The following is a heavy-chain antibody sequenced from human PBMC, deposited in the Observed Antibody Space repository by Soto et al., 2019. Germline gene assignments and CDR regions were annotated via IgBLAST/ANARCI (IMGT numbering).Heavy chain of an antibody. V-gene: IGHV3-48*01. CDR1: GFSFSTYN. CDR2: ISSSSSPI. D-gene: IGHD7-27*01. CDR3: ARDFERTGVQ. J-gene: IGHJ4*02. Sequence: GGSLRLSCAASGFSFSTYNMNWVRQAPGKGLEWVSYISSSSSPIYYADSVKGRFTISRDNAKKSLYLQMNSLRAEDTAVYYCARDFERTGVQWGPGTLVTVSS.